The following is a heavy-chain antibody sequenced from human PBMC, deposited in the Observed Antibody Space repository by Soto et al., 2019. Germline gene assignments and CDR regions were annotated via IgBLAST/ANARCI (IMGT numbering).Heavy chain of an antibody. CDR2: IRSKANSYAT. J-gene: IGHJ6*02. V-gene: IGHV3-73*01. CDR3: TRLRPYYYYGMDV. Sequence: GGSLRLSCAASGFTFSGSAMHWVRQASGKGLEWVGRIRSKANSYATAYAASVKGRFTISRDDSKNTAYLQMNSLKTEDTAVYYCTRLRPYYYYGMDVWGQGTTVTVSS. CDR1: GFTFSGSA.